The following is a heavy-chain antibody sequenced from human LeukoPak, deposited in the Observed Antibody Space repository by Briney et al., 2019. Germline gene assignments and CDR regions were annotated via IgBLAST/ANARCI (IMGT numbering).Heavy chain of an antibody. J-gene: IGHJ4*02. CDR1: GYTFTSYG. V-gene: IGHV1-18*01. Sequence: ASVKVSCRASGYTFTSYGISWVRQAPGQGLEWMGWISAYNGNTNYAQKLQGRVTMTTDTSTSTAYMELRSLRSDDTAVYYCARGPPRITMTYALNYWGQGTLVTVSS. CDR2: ISAYNGNT. D-gene: IGHD3-22*01. CDR3: ARGPPRITMTYALNY.